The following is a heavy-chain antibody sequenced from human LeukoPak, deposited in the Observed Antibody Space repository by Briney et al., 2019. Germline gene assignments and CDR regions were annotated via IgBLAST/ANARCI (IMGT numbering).Heavy chain of an antibody. J-gene: IGHJ4*02. D-gene: IGHD7-27*01. V-gene: IGHV4-34*01. Sequence: PSETLSLTCAVYGGSFSGYYWSWIRQPPGKGLEWIGEINHSGSTNYNPSLKSRVTISVDTSKNQFSLKLSSVTAADAAVYYCARDTLGREGHFDYWGQGTLVTVSS. CDR1: GGSFSGYY. CDR2: INHSGST. CDR3: ARDTLGREGHFDY.